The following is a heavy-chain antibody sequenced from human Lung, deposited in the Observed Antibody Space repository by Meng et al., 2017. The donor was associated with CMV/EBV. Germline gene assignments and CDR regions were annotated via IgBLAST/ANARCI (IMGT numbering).Heavy chain of an antibody. D-gene: IGHD2-8*01. CDR3: ATYLGHCNPGVCQPQYYGLDV. CDR1: GFTFSGYW. V-gene: IGHV3-7*01. J-gene: IGHJ6*02. Sequence: GGSXRLXCAASGFTFSGYWMNWVRQAPGKGLEWVANIGRDGSDKYYVDSVKGRFTISRDNNRNSIHLQMNSLKAEDTAVYYCATYLGHCNPGVCQPQYYGLDVWXQGTXVTVSS. CDR2: IGRDGSDK.